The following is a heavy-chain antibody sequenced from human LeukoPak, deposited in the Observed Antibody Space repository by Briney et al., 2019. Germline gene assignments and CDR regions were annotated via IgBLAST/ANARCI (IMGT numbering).Heavy chain of an antibody. CDR2: ISSSGTI. Sequence: GGSLRLSCAASGFTFSSYEMNWVRQAPGQGLEWISYISSSGTIYYAGSVKGRFTISRDNAKNSLYLEMYSLRDEDTAVYYCARDQNHYVWGTYRYNPFDYWGQGTLVTVSS. CDR3: ARDQNHYVWGTYRYNPFDY. J-gene: IGHJ4*02. D-gene: IGHD3-16*02. V-gene: IGHV3-48*03. CDR1: GFTFSSYE.